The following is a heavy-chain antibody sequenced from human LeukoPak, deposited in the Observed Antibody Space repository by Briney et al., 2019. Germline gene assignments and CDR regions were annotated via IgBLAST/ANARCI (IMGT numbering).Heavy chain of an antibody. J-gene: IGHJ4*02. CDR1: GGTFSSYA. V-gene: IGHV1-69*04. CDR3: ARSDIRYDSSGYLTGFDY. D-gene: IGHD3-22*01. Sequence: GASVKVSCKASGGTFSSYAISWVRQAPGQGLEWMGRIIPILGIANYAQKFQGRVTITADKSTSTAYMELSSLRSGDTAVYYCARSDIRYDSSGYLTGFDYWGQGTLVTVSS. CDR2: IIPILGIA.